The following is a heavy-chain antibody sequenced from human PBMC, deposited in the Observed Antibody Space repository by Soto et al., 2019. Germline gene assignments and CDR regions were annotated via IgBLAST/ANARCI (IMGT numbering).Heavy chain of an antibody. Sequence: ASVKVSCQASGGTFSRYPISWVRQAPGQGLEWMGGIIPIFGTANYAQKFQGRVTITADKCTSTADMELSNLRSEDTAVYYCARGMVRGVIHMSYYYYGMDVWGQGTTVTV. D-gene: IGHD3-10*01. CDR2: IIPIFGTA. CDR3: ARGMVRGVIHMSYYYYGMDV. J-gene: IGHJ6*02. V-gene: IGHV1-69*06. CDR1: GGTFSRYP.